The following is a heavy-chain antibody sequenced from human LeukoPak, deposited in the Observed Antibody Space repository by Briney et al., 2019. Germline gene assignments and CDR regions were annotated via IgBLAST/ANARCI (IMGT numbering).Heavy chain of an antibody. D-gene: IGHD6-13*01. Sequence: ASVKVSCKASGYTFTSYYMHWVRQAPGQGLEWMGIINPSDGSTSYAQKFQGRVTMTRDMSTSTVYMELSSLRSEDTAVYYCARGIAAAGTYMDVWGKGTTVTVSS. CDR3: ARGIAAAGTYMDV. V-gene: IGHV1-46*01. CDR2: INPSDGST. J-gene: IGHJ6*03. CDR1: GYTFTSYY.